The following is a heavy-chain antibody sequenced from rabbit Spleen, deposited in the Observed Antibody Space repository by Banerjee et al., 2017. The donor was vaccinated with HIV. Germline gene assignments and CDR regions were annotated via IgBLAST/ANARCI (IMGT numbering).Heavy chain of an antibody. J-gene: IGHJ4*01. CDR2: IDPIFGGT. V-gene: IGHV1S7*01. CDR1: GFHVSSYY. D-gene: IGHD4-1*01. CDR3: VRNSGWGVSYFTL. Sequence: QLEESGGGLVQPGGSLTLSCKASGFHVSSYYMSWVRQAPGKGLEWIGYIDPIFGGTYYASWVNGRFSISRENTQNTVSLQLNSLTVADTATYFCVRNSGWGVSYFTLWGPGTLVT.